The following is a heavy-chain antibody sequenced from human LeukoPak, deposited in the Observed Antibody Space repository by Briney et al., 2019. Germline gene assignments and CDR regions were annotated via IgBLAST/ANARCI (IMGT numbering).Heavy chain of an antibody. Sequence: GESLKISCKGSGYSFTSYWIGWVRQVPGKGLEWMGIIYPGDSDTRYSPSFQGQVTISADKSISTAYLQWSSLKASDTAMYYCARHNYVDYDILTGYYHGEYYFDYWGQGTLVTVSS. CDR1: GYSFTSYW. D-gene: IGHD3-9*01. V-gene: IGHV5-51*01. J-gene: IGHJ4*02. CDR2: IYPGDSDT. CDR3: ARHNYVDYDILTGYYHGEYYFDY.